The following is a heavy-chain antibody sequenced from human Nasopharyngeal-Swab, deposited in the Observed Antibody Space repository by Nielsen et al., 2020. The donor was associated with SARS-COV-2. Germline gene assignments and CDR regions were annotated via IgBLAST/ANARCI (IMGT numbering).Heavy chain of an antibody. CDR2: ISGSGGST. J-gene: IGHJ6*02. D-gene: IGHD4-17*01. V-gene: IGHV3-23*01. CDR3: ARDQTTVTTFYGMDV. CDR1: GFTFSNYA. Sequence: GGSLRLSCAASGFTFSNYAMSWVRQAPGKGLEWVSVISGSGGSTYYAGSVKGRFTIFRDNSKNTLYLQMNSLRAEDTAVYYCARDQTTVTTFYGMDVWGQGTTVTVSS.